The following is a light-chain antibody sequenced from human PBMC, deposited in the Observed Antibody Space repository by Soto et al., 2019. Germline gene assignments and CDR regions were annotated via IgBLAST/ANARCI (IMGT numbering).Light chain of an antibody. CDR3: QHYNSYSEA. J-gene: IGKJ1*01. V-gene: IGKV1-5*01. Sequence: DIQMTQCPSTLSASGGDRVTLTCRASPSFCNWLAWYQQEPGQAPKLLIHDASSLESGGPSRFSGSGSGTEFTLTISSLQPDDFATYYCQHYNSYSEAFGQGTKVDIK. CDR2: DAS. CDR1: PSFCNW.